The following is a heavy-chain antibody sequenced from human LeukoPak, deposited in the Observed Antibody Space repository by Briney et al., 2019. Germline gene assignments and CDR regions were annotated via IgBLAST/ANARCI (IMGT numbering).Heavy chain of an antibody. V-gene: IGHV3-23*01. Sequence: GGSLRLSCAASGFTFSSYAMSWVRQAPGKGLEWVSAISGSGGSTYYADSVKGRFTVSRDNSKNTLYLQMNSLRAEDTAVYYCAKDAPVNIVVVPAANSWGQGTLVTVSS. CDR1: GFTFSSYA. CDR3: AKDAPVNIVVVPAANS. J-gene: IGHJ4*02. CDR2: ISGSGGST. D-gene: IGHD2-2*01.